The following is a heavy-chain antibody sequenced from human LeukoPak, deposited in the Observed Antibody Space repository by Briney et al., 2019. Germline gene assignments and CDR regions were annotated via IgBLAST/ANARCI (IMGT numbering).Heavy chain of an antibody. Sequence: PGGSLRLSCAASGFIFSNYAMHWVRQAPGKGLEWVTFIRYDGSNKYYAESVKGRFTISRDNSKNTLYLQTNSLRAEDTAVYYCAKAIHSSSSGVVDYWGQGTLVTVSS. J-gene: IGHJ4*02. CDR1: GFIFSNYA. CDR2: IRYDGSNK. D-gene: IGHD6-6*01. CDR3: AKAIHSSSSGVVDY. V-gene: IGHV3-30*02.